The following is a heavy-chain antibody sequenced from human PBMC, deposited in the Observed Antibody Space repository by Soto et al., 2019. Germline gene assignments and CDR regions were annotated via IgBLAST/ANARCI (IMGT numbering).Heavy chain of an antibody. D-gene: IGHD3-3*01. CDR2: IYHTGTT. V-gene: IGHV4-34*01. Sequence: PSETLSLTCAIYGASLGGFHWTWLRQAPGKGLEWIATIYHTGTTYYNPSLTSRVTISVDTSKNEFSLKLNSVTAADTAVYYGARLRYDFWAFEMWGQGTMVTVSS. J-gene: IGHJ3*02. CDR3: ARLRYDFWAFEM. CDR1: GASLGGFH.